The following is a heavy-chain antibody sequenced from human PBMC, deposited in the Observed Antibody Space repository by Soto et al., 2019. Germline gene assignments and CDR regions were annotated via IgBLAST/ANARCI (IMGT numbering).Heavy chain of an antibody. J-gene: IGHJ6*02. CDR2: IFGVASNT. Sequence: EVQLVHSGAEVKKPGDSLKISCKGSGYTFSSHWIAWVRKVPMKVLEWMGRIFGVASNTRYSPSFQGHVTFSPDKPIKSSFLQWNTLKASETGLYDCARLVDGQLVGLGASGYGYILDVWGQGNTVTV. D-gene: IGHD5-12*01. V-gene: IGHV5-51*01. CDR3: ARLVDGQLVGLGASGYGYILDV. CDR1: GYTFSSHW.